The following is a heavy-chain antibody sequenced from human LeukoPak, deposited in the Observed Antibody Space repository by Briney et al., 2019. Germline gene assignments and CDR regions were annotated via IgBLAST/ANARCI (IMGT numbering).Heavy chain of an antibody. CDR1: GFTFSTYG. CDR2: ISYDGSNK. J-gene: IGHJ4*02. CDR3: ARVDTDNWNYGDYFDY. V-gene: IGHV3-30*03. D-gene: IGHD1-7*01. Sequence: GGSLRLSCAASGFTFSTYGTHWVRQAPGKGLEWVAVISYDGSNKYYADSVKGRFTISRDNSKNTLYLQMNSLRAEDTAVYYCARVDTDNWNYGDYFDYWGQGTLVTVSS.